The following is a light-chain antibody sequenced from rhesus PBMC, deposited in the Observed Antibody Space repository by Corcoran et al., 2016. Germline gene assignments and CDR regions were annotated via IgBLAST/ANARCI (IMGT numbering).Light chain of an antibody. Sequence: DIQMTQSPSSLSASIGDTVTISCRASQDITNYLAWYQQKPGKAPKPLINFASNLESGVPSRFTGSGSWTDVTFTISSLQPEDLATYYCHKHSGYPVTFGGGPRW. CDR1: QDITNY. CDR3: HKHSGYPVT. V-gene: IGKV1S14*01. CDR2: FAS. J-gene: IGKJ4*01.